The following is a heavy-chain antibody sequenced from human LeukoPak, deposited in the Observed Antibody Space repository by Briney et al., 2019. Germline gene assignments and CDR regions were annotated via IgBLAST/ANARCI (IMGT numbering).Heavy chain of an antibody. J-gene: IGHJ6*03. D-gene: IGHD5-24*01. V-gene: IGHV1-2*02. CDR3: ARTGDGYNARDKRKYYYYYMDV. CDR2: INPNSGGT. CDR1: GYTFTGYY. Sequence: ASVKVSCKASGYTFTGYYMHWVRQAPGQGLEWMGWINPNSGGTNYAQKFQGRVTMTRDTSISTAYMELSRLRSDDTAVYYCARTGDGYNARDKRKYYYYYMDVWGKGTTVTVSS.